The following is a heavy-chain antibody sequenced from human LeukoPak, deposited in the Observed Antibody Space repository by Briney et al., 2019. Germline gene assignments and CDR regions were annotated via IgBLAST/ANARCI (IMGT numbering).Heavy chain of an antibody. CDR3: ASTRGWNFGFNY. V-gene: IGHV3-48*04. D-gene: IGHD1-7*01. J-gene: IGHJ4*02. Sequence: TGGSLRLSCVASGFTFSPYSMNWVRQAPGKGLEWVSYISGSSDTIHYGDSVKGRFTISRDNAKNSLFLQMNSLRADDTAVYYCASTRGWNFGFNYWGQGTPVTVSS. CDR1: GFTFSPYS. CDR2: ISGSSDTI.